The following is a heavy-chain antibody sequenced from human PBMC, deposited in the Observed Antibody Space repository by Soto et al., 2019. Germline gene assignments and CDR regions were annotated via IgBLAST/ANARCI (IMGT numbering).Heavy chain of an antibody. Sequence: SGSMLLNPTQTVTLICSFSGFSLSTSGMCVSWIRQPPGKALEWLALIDWDDDRYYSTSLNTRLTISKDTSKNQVVLTMTNMDPVDTATYYYXRTIASSGYYSYYGMDVWGQGTTVTVSS. D-gene: IGHD3-22*01. CDR2: IDWDDDR. CDR1: GFSLSTSGMC. V-gene: IGHV2-70*01. J-gene: IGHJ6*02. CDR3: XRTIASSGYYSYYGMDV.